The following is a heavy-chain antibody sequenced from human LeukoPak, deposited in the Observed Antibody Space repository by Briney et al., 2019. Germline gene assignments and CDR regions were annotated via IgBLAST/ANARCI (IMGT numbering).Heavy chain of an antibody. CDR3: ARDTRLLWFGTPNYYYYYGMDV. D-gene: IGHD3-10*01. CDR2: IYTGGNT. J-gene: IGHJ6*02. V-gene: IGHV3-53*05. Sequence: PGGSLRLSCAASGFTVDSNYLSWVRQAPGKGLEWVSTIYTGGNTYYAASVKGRFTISRDFSKNTVFLHMNSLRSEDTAVYYCARDTRLLWFGTPNYYYYYGMDVWGQGTTVTVSS. CDR1: GFTVDSNY.